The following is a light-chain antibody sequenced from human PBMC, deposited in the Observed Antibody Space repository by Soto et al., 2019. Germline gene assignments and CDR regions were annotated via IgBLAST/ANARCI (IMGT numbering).Light chain of an antibody. CDR3: CSYAGSDTFWV. CDR1: SSDVGGYNY. CDR2: DVI. J-gene: IGLJ3*02. Sequence: QSALTQPRSVSGSPGQSVTISCTGTSSDVGGYNYVSWYQQHPGKAPKLMIYDVIKRPSGVADRFSGSKSGNTASLTISVLQAEDEADYYCCSYAGSDTFWVFGGGTKLTVL. V-gene: IGLV2-11*01.